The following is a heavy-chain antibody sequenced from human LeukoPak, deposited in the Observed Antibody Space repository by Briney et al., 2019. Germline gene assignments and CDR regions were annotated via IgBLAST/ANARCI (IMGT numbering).Heavy chain of an antibody. V-gene: IGHV4-59*01. CDR1: GGSITSYH. D-gene: IGHD3-3*01. Sequence: PSETLSLTCTVSGGSITSYHWSWIRQSPGKGLEWIGYINYSGTTNYNPSLKSRATMSVDTSKKQFSLGLISVTAADTAVYYCVSGRWSGYYFDTWGQGTRVTVSS. CDR3: VSGRWSGYYFDT. J-gene: IGHJ4*02. CDR2: INYSGTT.